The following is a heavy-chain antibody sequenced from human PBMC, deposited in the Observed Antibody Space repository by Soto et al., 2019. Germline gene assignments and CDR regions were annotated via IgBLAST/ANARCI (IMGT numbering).Heavy chain of an antibody. CDR1: GYTFTGYY. V-gene: IGHV1-2*02. Sequence: ASVKVSCKASGYTFTGYYVHWVRQAPGQGLEWMGWINPNSGDTYLAQRFQGRVTMNRDTSIGTAYMELRGLTSDDTAEYYCARMDGDSNYYAMDVWGPGTTVTVSS. CDR3: ARMDGDSNYYAMDV. CDR2: INPNSGDT. J-gene: IGHJ6*02. D-gene: IGHD4-17*01.